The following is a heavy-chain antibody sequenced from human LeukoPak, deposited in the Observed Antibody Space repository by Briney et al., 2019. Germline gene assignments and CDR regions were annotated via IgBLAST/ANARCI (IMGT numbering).Heavy chain of an antibody. CDR2: ISSSSSTK. J-gene: IGHJ1*01. D-gene: IGHD3-22*01. CDR3: AREYYYDSSGYFDL. CDR1: GFTFSSYS. V-gene: IGHV3-48*04. Sequence: GGSLRLSCAASGFTFSSYSMNWVRQAPGKGLEWVSYISSSSSTKYYAYPVKGRFTISRDNDKNSLYLQMNSLRAEDTAVYYFAREYYYDSSGYFDLGAQGPLVRVP.